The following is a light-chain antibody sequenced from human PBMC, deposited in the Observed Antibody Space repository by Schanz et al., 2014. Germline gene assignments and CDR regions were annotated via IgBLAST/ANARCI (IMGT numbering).Light chain of an antibody. Sequence: QSALAQKGAVSGSNGQSITISCTGTSSEVGVYNYGSWYQQHPGKAPKVMIYDVSNLPSGVSNRFSGSKSGNTASLTISGLQAEDEADYYCNSYTTSSPYVFGTGTKLTVL. J-gene: IGLJ1*01. CDR3: NSYTTSSPYV. CDR1: SSEVGVYNY. CDR2: DVS. V-gene: IGLV2-14*01.